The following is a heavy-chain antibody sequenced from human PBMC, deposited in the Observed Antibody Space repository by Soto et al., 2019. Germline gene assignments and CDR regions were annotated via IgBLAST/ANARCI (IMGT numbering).Heavy chain of an antibody. CDR2: IYYSGST. D-gene: IGHD1-26*01. CDR3: ARVRSGSPFYFDY. CDR1: GGSISSGGYY. V-gene: IGHV4-31*03. J-gene: IGHJ4*02. Sequence: QVQLQESGPGLVKPSQTLSLTCTVSGGSISSGGYYWSWIRQHPGKGLEWIGYIYYSGSTYYNPSLKSRLTISVDMSKNQFSLKLSSVTAADTAVYYCARVRSGSPFYFDYWGQGTLVTVSS.